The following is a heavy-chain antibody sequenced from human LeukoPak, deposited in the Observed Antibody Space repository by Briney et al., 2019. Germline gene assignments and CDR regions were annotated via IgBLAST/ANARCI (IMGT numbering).Heavy chain of an antibody. CDR2: IQDSGSI. CDR3: ASGPSKYFGYFDY. D-gene: IGHD2/OR15-2a*01. J-gene: IGHJ4*02. V-gene: IGHV4-59*01. CDR1: GVSISNNY. Sequence: PSETLSLTCIVSGVSISNNYWSWIRQPPGKGLEWIGHIQDSGSIKYNSSLKSRVTISADTSKNHFSLRLNSVSAADTAVYYCASGPSKYFGYFDYWGQGTLVTVSS.